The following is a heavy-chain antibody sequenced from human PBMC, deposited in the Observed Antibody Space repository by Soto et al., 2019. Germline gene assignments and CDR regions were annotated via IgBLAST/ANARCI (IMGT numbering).Heavy chain of an antibody. CDR2: ISYDGSNK. J-gene: IGHJ4*02. Sequence: PGGSLRLSCAASGFTFSSYGMHWVRQAPGKGLEWVAVISYDGSNKYYADSVKGRFTISRDNSKNTLYLQMNSLRAEDTAVYYCAKDLPSFDYGSGTLFDYWGQGTLVTVSS. V-gene: IGHV3-30*18. CDR3: AKDLPSFDYGSGTLFDY. CDR1: GFTFSSYG. D-gene: IGHD3-10*01.